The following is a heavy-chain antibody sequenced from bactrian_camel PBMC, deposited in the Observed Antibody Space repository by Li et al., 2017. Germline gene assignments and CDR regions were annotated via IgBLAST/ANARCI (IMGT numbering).Heavy chain of an antibody. CDR1: GYTNSRTC. CDR2: ISSGGSRT. D-gene: IGHD6*01. Sequence: HVQLVESGGGSVQAGGTLNLSCLASGYTNSRTCMGWFRQVPGKEREVVARISSGGSRTDYRSSVKGRFTICRDKAKNIVYLQMNDLKPEDTGMYYCAARSGRGRWYHPPDYNYWGQGTQVTV. V-gene: IGHV3S6*01. J-gene: IGHJ4*01. CDR3: AARSGRGRWYHPPDYNY.